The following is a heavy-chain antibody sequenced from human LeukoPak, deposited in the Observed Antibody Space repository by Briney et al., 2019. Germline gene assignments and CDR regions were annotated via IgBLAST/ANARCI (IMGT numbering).Heavy chain of an antibody. Sequence: GGSLRLSCAASGSTFSIYAMSWVRQAPGKGLEWVSVISANGGSTYYADSVKGRFTISRDNSKNTLYLQMNSLRAEDTAVYYCAKDPGGIAVDYWGQGTLVTVSS. CDR1: GSTFSIYA. D-gene: IGHD6-13*01. CDR2: ISANGGST. V-gene: IGHV3-23*01. J-gene: IGHJ4*02. CDR3: AKDPGGIAVDY.